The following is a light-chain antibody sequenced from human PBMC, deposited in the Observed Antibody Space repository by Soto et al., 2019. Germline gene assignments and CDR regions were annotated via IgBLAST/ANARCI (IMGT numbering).Light chain of an antibody. Sequence: QSVLTQSASVSGSPGQSITISCTGTSSDVGSYNLVSWYQQHPGKAPKLMIYEGSKRPSGVSNRFSGSKSGNTASLTISGLQAEVEADYYCCSYAGSSTPYVFGTGTKLTVL. CDR2: EGS. CDR1: SSDVGSYNL. CDR3: CSYAGSSTPYV. J-gene: IGLJ1*01. V-gene: IGLV2-23*01.